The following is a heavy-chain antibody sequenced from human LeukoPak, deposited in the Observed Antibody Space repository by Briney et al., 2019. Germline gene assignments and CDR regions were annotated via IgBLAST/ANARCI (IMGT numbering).Heavy chain of an antibody. V-gene: IGHV1-69*05. CDR3: AREPSGWYWFDP. CDR1: GGTFSSYA. CDR2: IIPIFGTA. Sequence: ASVKVSCKASGGTFSSYAISWVRQAPGQGLEWMGGIIPIFGTANYAQKFQGRVTITTDKSKSTPYMELSSLRSEDTAVYYCAREPSGWYWFDPWGQGTLVTVSS. J-gene: IGHJ5*02. D-gene: IGHD6-19*01.